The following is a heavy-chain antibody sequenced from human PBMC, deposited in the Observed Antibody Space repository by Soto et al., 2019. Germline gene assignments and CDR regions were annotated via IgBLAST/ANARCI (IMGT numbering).Heavy chain of an antibody. D-gene: IGHD3-10*01. J-gene: IGHJ6*02. Sequence: QVQLVQSGAEVKKPGSSVKVSCKTSGVSFNNNGIGWVRQSPGHGLEWMGGVSPQFRTSNYARKFQGRISITADASTGTVNIELSSLTSEDTAQYYGARVLYYGSGSYSPYGMDVWGQGSTVTVSS. CDR1: GVSFNNNG. CDR3: ARVLYYGSGSYSPYGMDV. CDR2: VSPQFRTS. V-gene: IGHV1-69*01.